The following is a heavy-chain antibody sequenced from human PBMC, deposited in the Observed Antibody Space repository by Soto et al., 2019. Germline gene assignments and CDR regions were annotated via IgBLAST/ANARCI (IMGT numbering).Heavy chain of an antibody. CDR3: AREALHYYNGMDV. CDR1: GGTFSSYA. V-gene: IGHV1-69*10. J-gene: IGHJ6*02. CDR2: INPTTNRA. Sequence: SVKVSCKASGGTFSSYAISWVRQAPGQGLEWLGVINPTTNRATYSQNFQGRVTMTRDTFTSTVYMELNSLRSEDTAVYYCAREALHYYNGMDVWGQGTPVTVSS.